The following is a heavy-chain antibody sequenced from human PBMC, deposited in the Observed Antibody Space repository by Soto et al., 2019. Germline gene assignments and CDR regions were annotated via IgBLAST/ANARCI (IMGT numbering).Heavy chain of an antibody. CDR3: ARGDYYFASGTYYGFDL. J-gene: IGHJ4*02. Sequence: PSETLSLTCTVSGGSLSSYYWTWIRKPPGKGLEWIGYIRYSGSTNYNPSLKSRVSISVDTSKNQFSLDLSSVTAADTAVYYCARGDYYFASGTYYGFDLWGQGTLVTVSS. V-gene: IGHV4-59*01. D-gene: IGHD3-10*01. CDR2: IRYSGST. CDR1: GGSLSSYY.